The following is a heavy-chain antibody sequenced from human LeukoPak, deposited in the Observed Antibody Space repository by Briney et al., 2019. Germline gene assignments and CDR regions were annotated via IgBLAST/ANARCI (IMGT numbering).Heavy chain of an antibody. J-gene: IGHJ5*02. CDR2: ISSSRTTI. V-gene: IGHV3-11*01. Sequence: PGGSLRLSCAASGFRFSEYYMSWIRQAPGKGLEWISYISSSRTTIYYADSEKGRFTVSRDNANNSLYLQMNSLRAEDTAVYYCAGHMSQSIAAAETWGLGTLVTVSS. D-gene: IGHD6-13*01. CDR3: AGHMSQSIAAAET. CDR1: GFRFSEYY.